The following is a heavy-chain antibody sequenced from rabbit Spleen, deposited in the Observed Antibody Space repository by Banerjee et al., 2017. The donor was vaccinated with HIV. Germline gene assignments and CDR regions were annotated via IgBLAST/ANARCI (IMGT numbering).Heavy chain of an antibody. J-gene: IGHJ6*01. D-gene: IGHD1-1*01. CDR3: ARDTSSSFSSYGMDL. V-gene: IGHV1S45*01. CDR1: GVSFSGSSY. Sequence: QEQLVESGGDLVQPEGSLTLTCTASGVSFSGSSYICWVRQAPGKGLEWIACIEAGSSAFTYFASWAKGRFTISKTSSTTVTLQMTSLTAADTATYFCARDTSSSFSSYGMDLWGPGTLVTVS. CDR2: IEAGSSAFT.